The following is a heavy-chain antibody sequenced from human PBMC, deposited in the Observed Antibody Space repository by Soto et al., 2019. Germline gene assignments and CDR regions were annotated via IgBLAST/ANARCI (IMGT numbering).Heavy chain of an antibody. CDR2: IIPILGIA. Sequence: GASVKVSCKASGGTFSSYTISWVRQAPGQGLEWMGRIIPILGIANYAQKFQGRVTITADKSTSTAYMELSSLRSEDTAVYYCARDPSIVVVPAAIEVRAPEDYWGQGTLVTVSS. V-gene: IGHV1-69*04. D-gene: IGHD2-2*01. CDR1: GGTFSSYT. J-gene: IGHJ4*02. CDR3: ARDPSIVVVPAAIEVRAPEDY.